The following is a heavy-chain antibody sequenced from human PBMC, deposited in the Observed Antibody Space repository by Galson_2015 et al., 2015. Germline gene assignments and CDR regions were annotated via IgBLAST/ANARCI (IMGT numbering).Heavy chain of an antibody. Sequence: SLRLSCAASGFTFSSSEMNWVRQAPGKGLEWVSYISSSGTSTYYADSVKGRFTISRDNAKNSLYLQMNSLRVEDTGVYYCARLGIPFPWVQGTLVPVSS. CDR2: ISSSGTST. J-gene: IGHJ5*02. D-gene: IGHD2-2*02. CDR3: ARLGIPFP. CDR1: GFTFSSSE. V-gene: IGHV3-48*03.